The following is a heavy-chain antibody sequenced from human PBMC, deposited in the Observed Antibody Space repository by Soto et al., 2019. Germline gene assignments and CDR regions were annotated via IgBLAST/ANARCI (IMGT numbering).Heavy chain of an antibody. V-gene: IGHV1-2*04. D-gene: IGHD2-2*01. Sequence: GASVKVSCKASGYTFTGYYMHWVRQAPGQGLEWMGWINPNSGGTNYAQKFQGWVTMTRDTSISTAYMELSRLRSDDTAVYYCAREVVPAATAPNYYGMDVWGRGTTVTVSS. CDR3: AREVVPAATAPNYYGMDV. CDR1: GYTFTGYY. CDR2: INPNSGGT. J-gene: IGHJ6*02.